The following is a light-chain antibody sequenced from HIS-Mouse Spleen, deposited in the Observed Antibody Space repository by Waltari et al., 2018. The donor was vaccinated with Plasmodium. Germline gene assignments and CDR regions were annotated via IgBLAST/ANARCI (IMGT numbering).Light chain of an antibody. CDR2: GAS. CDR3: QQYGSSPYT. CDR1: QSVSSSY. J-gene: IGKJ2*01. V-gene: IGKV3-20*01. Sequence: EIVLTQSPGTLSLSPGERATPSCRASQSVSSSYLAWYQQKPGQAPRLLIYGASSRATGIPDFTLTISRLEPEDFAVYYCQQYGSSPYTFGQGTKLEIK.